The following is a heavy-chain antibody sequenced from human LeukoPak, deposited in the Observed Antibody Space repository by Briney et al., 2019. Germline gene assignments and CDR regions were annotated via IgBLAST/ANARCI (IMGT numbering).Heavy chain of an antibody. CDR2: INVDGSST. CDR1: GFTLSNYW. J-gene: IGHJ1*01. Sequence: GGSLRLSCAASGFTLSNYWMHWVRQVPGKGLVWVSRINVDGSSTNYADSVKGRFTISRDNAKNTLYLQMNSLRAEDTAVYYCARTASYSGNYYGYFQHWGQGTLVTVSS. CDR3: ARTASYSGNYYGYFQH. V-gene: IGHV3-74*01. D-gene: IGHD1-26*01.